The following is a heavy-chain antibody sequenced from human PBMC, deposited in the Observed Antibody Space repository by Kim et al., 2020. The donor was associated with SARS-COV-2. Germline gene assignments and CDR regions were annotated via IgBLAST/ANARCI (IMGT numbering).Heavy chain of an antibody. CDR3: ARGAEISSSWYGGLYYYGMDV. J-gene: IGHJ6*02. D-gene: IGHD6-13*01. Sequence: SETLSLTCTVSGGSISSGGYYWSWIRQHPGKGLEWIGYIYYSGSTYYNPSLKSRVTISVDTSKNHFSLKLRSVTAADTAVYYCARGAEISSSWYGGLYYYGMDVWGQGTTVTVSS. CDR2: IYYSGST. V-gene: IGHV4-31*03. CDR1: GGSISSGGYY.